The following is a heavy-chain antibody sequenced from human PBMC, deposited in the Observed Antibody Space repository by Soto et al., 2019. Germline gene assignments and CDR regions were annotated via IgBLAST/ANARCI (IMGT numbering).Heavy chain of an antibody. J-gene: IGHJ4*03. V-gene: IGHV1-69*06. CDR1: GGTFSSYA. CDR3: VRDPTDFWSGYYAHTRGYDYDWFDY. CDR2: ITPIFGTA. Sequence: QVQLVQSGAEVKKPGSSVKVSCKASGGTFSSYAISWVRQAPGQGLEWMGGITPIFGTANYAQKFQGRVTTTADKCPSTDYMDLSSLRPDDTAVYYCVRDPTDFWSGYYAHTRGYDYDWFDYWGQGTTVTVSS. D-gene: IGHD3-3*01.